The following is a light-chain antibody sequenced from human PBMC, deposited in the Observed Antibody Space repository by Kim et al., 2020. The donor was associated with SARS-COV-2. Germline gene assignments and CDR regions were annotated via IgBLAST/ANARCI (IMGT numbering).Light chain of an antibody. Sequence: AFVGDRVTISCRASQNIRGYLNWYQQRPGKAPKLLISAASSLRSGVPSRFSGSGFGTDFTLTISSLQPEDFATYYCQQSFSTLITFGQGTRLDIK. CDR3: QQSFSTLIT. CDR2: AAS. J-gene: IGKJ5*01. V-gene: IGKV1-39*01. CDR1: QNIRGY.